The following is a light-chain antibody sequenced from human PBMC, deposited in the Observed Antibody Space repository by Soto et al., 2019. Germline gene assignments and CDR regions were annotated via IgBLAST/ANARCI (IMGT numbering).Light chain of an antibody. CDR3: NSFRVSHLYV. CDR2: EVT. V-gene: IGLV2-14*01. Sequence: QSALSQPASVSGSPGQTITISCTGTSTDVGGYNAVSWYQHHPGEAPKLIIYEVTHRPSGVSDRFSASKSGNTASLTISGLQAEDEADYYCNSFRVSHLYVFGTGTKVTVL. J-gene: IGLJ1*01. CDR1: STDVGGYNA.